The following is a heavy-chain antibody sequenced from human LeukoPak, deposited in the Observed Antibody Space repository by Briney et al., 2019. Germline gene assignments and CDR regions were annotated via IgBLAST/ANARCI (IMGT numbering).Heavy chain of an antibody. J-gene: IGHJ6*04. CDR2: IYYSGST. CDR1: GGSVSSGSYY. D-gene: IGHD3-10*01. Sequence: PSETLSLTCTVSGGSVSSGSYYWGWIPQPPGKGLEWVGCIYYSGSTHYNPSLKSRVTISVDTSKNQFSLKRSPVTAEDTAVYYCARGYYYGSGSYYSAYHYCMDVWGKGTTVTVSS. V-gene: IGHV4-61*01. CDR3: ARGYYYGSGSYYSAYHYCMDV.